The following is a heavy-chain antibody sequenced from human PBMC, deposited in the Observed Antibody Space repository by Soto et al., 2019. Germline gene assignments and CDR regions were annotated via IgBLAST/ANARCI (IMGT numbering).Heavy chain of an antibody. V-gene: IGHV2-5*02. J-gene: IGHJ4*02. D-gene: IGHD3-3*01. Sequence: QITLNESGPTQVKPRQTLTLTCTFSGFSLTTSGVGVGWIRQSPGKAPEWLALIYWDDDKRYSPSLKSRLTLTKDTAKNQVVLTMAGLDPADTATYYCAHRVLRTVFGLVATTAIYFDFWGQGTPVAVSS. CDR2: IYWDDDK. CDR1: GFSLTTSGVG. CDR3: AHRVLRTVFGLVATTAIYFDF.